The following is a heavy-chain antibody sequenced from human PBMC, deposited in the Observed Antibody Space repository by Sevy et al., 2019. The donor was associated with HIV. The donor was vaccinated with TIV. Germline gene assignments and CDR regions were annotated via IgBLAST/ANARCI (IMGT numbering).Heavy chain of an antibody. CDR2: ISSSSSTI. D-gene: IGHD3-10*01. Sequence: GGSLRLSCAASGFTFSSYSMNWVRQAPGKGLEWVSYISSSSSTIYYADSVKGRFTISSDNAKNSLYLQMNSLRDEDTAVYYCARNEAVRGVITTLDYYYGMDVWGQGTTVTVSS. V-gene: IGHV3-48*02. CDR1: GFTFSSYS. J-gene: IGHJ6*02. CDR3: ARNEAVRGVITTLDYYYGMDV.